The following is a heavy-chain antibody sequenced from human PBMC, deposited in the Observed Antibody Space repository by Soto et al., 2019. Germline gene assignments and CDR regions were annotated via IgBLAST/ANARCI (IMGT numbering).Heavy chain of an antibody. V-gene: IGHV3-48*01. CDR3: ARAHYDFWSGNWFDP. CDR2: ISSSSSTI. D-gene: IGHD3-3*01. Sequence: GGSLRLSCAASGLTFSSYSMNWVRQAPGKGLEWVSYISSSSSTIYYADSVKGRFTISRDNAKNSLYLQMNSLRAEDTAVYYCARAHYDFWSGNWFDPWGQGTLVTVSS. CDR1: GLTFSSYS. J-gene: IGHJ5*02.